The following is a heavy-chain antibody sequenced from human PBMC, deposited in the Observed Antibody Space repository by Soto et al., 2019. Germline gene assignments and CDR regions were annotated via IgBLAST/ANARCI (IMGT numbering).Heavy chain of an antibody. J-gene: IGHJ4*02. Sequence: EVQLVESGGGLVQPGGSLRLSCVASGFTFNSHTMNWVLQAPGKGLEWLSYISDSSSTIYYADSVKGRFTISRDNAKNSLYLQMNSLRADDTAVYYCAREVGATGYWGQGTLVTVSS. CDR1: GFTFNSHT. CDR2: ISDSSSTI. D-gene: IGHD1-26*01. V-gene: IGHV3-48*04. CDR3: AREVGATGY.